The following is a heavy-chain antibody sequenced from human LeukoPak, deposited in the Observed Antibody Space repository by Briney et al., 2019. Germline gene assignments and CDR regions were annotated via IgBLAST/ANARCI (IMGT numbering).Heavy chain of an antibody. J-gene: IGHJ5*02. V-gene: IGHV1-69*05. CDR2: IIPIFGTA. CDR3: ARRASDYYDSSGYYYWFDP. Sequence: SSVKVSCKASGGTFSSYAISWVRQAPGQGLEWRGGIIPIFGTANYAKKFQGRVTITTDDSTSTAYMELSSLRSEDTALYYCARRASDYYDSSGYYYWFDPWGQGTLVTVSS. CDR1: GGTFSSYA. D-gene: IGHD3-22*01.